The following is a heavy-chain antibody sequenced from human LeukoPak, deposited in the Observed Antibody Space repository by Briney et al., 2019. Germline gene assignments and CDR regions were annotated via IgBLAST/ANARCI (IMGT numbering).Heavy chain of an antibody. Sequence: GGSLRLSCAASGFTFDDYGMSWVRQAPGKGLEWVSGINWNGGSTGYADSVKGRFTISRDNAKNSLYLQMNSLRAEDTALYYCARDSGYYLQDAFDIWGQGTMVTVSS. D-gene: IGHD3-22*01. CDR1: GFTFDDYG. CDR3: ARDSGYYLQDAFDI. J-gene: IGHJ3*02. V-gene: IGHV3-20*04. CDR2: INWNGGST.